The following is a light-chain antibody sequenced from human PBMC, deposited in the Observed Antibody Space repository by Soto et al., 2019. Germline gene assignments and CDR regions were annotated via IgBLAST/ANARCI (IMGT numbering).Light chain of an antibody. Sequence: DIQMTQSPPSLSASIGDRVTITCRASQGISKYLAWYQQKPGKVPKLLIYAASTLQSGVPSRFSRSGSGADFILTISSLQPEDVANYYCQEYNSAPRTFGGGTKVESK. J-gene: IGKJ4*01. V-gene: IGKV1-27*01. CDR2: AAS. CDR1: QGISKY. CDR3: QEYNSAPRT.